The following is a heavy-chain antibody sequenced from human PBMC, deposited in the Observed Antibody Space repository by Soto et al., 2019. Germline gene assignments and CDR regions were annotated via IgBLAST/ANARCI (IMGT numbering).Heavy chain of an antibody. D-gene: IGHD2-21*02. CDR3: ARDHLILPAHDFFYGSDV. V-gene: IGHV3-7*03. Sequence: PGGSLRLSCEVSGFTFSLYSMSWVLQSPGKGLEWVAKIPQDGVDGHYADSVKGRFTISRDNGKNSLYLQLNNLRAEDTAVYYCARDHLILPAHDFFYGSDVWGRGATVTVSS. CDR1: GFTFSLYS. CDR2: IPQDGVDG. J-gene: IGHJ6*02.